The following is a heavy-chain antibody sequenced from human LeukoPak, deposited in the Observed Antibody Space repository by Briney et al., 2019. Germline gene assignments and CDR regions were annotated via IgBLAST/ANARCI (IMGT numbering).Heavy chain of an antibody. D-gene: IGHD2-15*01. Sequence: GRSLRLSCAASGFTFSSYGMHWVRQAPGKGLGWVAVISYDGSNKYYADSVKGRFTISRDNSKNTLYLQMNSLRAEDTAVYYCAKDIGGGSPAVDYWGQGTLVTVSS. J-gene: IGHJ4*02. CDR2: ISYDGSNK. CDR1: GFTFSSYG. V-gene: IGHV3-30*18. CDR3: AKDIGGGSPAVDY.